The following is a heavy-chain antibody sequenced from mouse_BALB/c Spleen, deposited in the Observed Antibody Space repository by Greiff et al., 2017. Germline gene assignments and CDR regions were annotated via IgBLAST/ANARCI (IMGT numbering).Heavy chain of an antibody. CDR2: IDPANGNT. CDR1: GFNIKDSY. D-gene: IGHD1-1*01. Sequence: EVQLQQSGAELVKPGASVKLSCTASGFNIKDSYMHWVKQRPEQGLEWIGRIDPANGNTKYDARFQGKATITADTSSNTAYLQLSSLTSEDTAVYYCARYGSKDFDYWGQGTTLTVSS. J-gene: IGHJ2*01. CDR3: ARYGSKDFDY. V-gene: IGHV14-3*02.